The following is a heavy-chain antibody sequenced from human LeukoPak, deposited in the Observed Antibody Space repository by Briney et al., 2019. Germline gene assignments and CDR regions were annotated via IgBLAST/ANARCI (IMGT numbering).Heavy chain of an antibody. CDR2: IYHSGST. V-gene: IGHV4-59*08. CDR3: ARQWDFDS. J-gene: IGHJ4*02. CDR1: GGSISSYY. Sequence: SETLSLTCTVSGGSISSYYWSWIRQPPGKGLEWIGYIYHSGSTSYNPSLKSRVTISVDRSKNQFSLKLGSVTAADTAVYYCARQWDFDSWGQGTLVTVSS. D-gene: IGHD1-26*01.